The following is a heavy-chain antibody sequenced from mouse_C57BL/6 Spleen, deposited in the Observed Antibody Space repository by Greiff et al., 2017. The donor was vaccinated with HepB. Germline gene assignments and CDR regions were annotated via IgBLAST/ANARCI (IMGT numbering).Heavy chain of an antibody. Sequence: VQLQQPGAELVKPGASVKLSCKASGYTFTSYWMHWVKQRPGRGLEWIGRIDPNSGGTKYNEKFKSKATLTVDKPSSTAYMQISSLTSEDSAVYCCARAGGYFPAWFACWGQGTLVTVSA. CDR1: GYTFTSYW. V-gene: IGHV1-72*01. CDR2: IDPNSGGT. J-gene: IGHJ3*01. CDR3: ARAGGYFPAWFAC. D-gene: IGHD2-3*01.